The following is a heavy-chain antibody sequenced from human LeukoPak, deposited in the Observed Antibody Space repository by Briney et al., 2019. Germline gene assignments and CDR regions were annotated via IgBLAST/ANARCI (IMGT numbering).Heavy chain of an antibody. CDR1: GFTVSGNF. Sequence: PGGSLRLSCAASGFTVSGNFMSWVRQAPGKGLEWVSVIYSGGSTYYADSVKGRFTISRDNSKNTLFLQMNSLRVDDTAVCYCARAISGRGVTLDNWGQGTLVTVSS. CDR3: ARAISGRGVTLDN. V-gene: IGHV3-53*05. D-gene: IGHD1-14*01. J-gene: IGHJ4*02. CDR2: IYSGGST.